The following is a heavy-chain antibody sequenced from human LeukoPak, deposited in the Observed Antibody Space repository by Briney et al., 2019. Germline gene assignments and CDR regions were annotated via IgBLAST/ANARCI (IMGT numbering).Heavy chain of an antibody. CDR3: ARDRMVYAMGGYFDY. J-gene: IGHJ4*02. D-gene: IGHD2-8*01. CDR1: GFTFSSYW. CDR2: IKQDGSEK. V-gene: IGHV3-7*01. Sequence: GGSLRLSCAASGFTFSSYWMSWVRQAPGKGLEWVANIKQDGSEKYYVDSVKGRFTISRDNAKNSLYLQMSSLRAEDTAVYYCARDRMVYAMGGYFDYWGQGTLVTVSS.